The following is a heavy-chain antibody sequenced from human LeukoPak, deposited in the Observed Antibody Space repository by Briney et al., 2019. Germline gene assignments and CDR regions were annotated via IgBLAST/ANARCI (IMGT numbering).Heavy chain of an antibody. Sequence: SQTLSLTCTVSGGSISSGGYYWSWIRQHPGKGLEWIGYIYYCGSTYYNPSLKSRVTISVDTSKNQFSLKLSSVTAADTAVYYCARSIVATLRSGPIFDYWGQGTLVTVSS. V-gene: IGHV4-31*03. CDR1: GGSISSGGYY. CDR2: IYYCGST. D-gene: IGHD5-12*01. J-gene: IGHJ4*02. CDR3: ARSIVATLRSGPIFDY.